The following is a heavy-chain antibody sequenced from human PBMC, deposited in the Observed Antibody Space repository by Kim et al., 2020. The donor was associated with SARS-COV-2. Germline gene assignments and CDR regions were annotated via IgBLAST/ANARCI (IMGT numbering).Heavy chain of an antibody. V-gene: IGHV3-15*01. J-gene: IGHJ6*02. CDR3: TTVGGAKLLSNYYYGMDV. CDR1: GFTFSNAW. Sequence: GGSLRLSCAASGFTFSNAWMSWVRQAPGKGLEWVGRIKSKTDGGTTDYAAPVKGRFTISRDDSKNTLYLQMNSLKTEDTAVYYCTTVGGAKLLSNYYYGMDVWGQGTTVTVSS. D-gene: IGHD3-10*01. CDR2: IKSKTDGGTT.